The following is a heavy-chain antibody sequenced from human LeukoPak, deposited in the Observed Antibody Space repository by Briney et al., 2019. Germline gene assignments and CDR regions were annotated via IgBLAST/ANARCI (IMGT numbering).Heavy chain of an antibody. V-gene: IGHV4-39*01. D-gene: IGHD3/OR15-3a*01. CDR3: ASQRRTAYYLDWGDYFDY. CDR2: IYYSGST. J-gene: IGHJ4*02. Sequence: SETLSLTCTVSGGSISSSSYYWGWIRQPPGKGLEWSGSIYYSGSTYYNPSLKSRVTISVDTSKNQFSLKLSSVTAADTAVYYCASQRRTAYYLDWGDYFDYWGQGTLVTVSS. CDR1: GGSISSSSYY.